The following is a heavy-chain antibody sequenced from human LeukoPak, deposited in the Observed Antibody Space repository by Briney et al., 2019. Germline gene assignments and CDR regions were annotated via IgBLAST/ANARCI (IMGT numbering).Heavy chain of an antibody. J-gene: IGHJ3*02. CDR3: AAEQQLVYGVFNI. CDR1: GFTFSGYW. Sequence: GGSLRLSCAASGFTFSGYWMSWVRQAPGRGLEWVANIKQDGSEKYYVDSVKGRFTISRDNAKNSLYLQLNSLRAGDTAVYYCAAEQQLVYGVFNIWGQGTMVTVSS. V-gene: IGHV3-7*03. CDR2: IKQDGSEK. D-gene: IGHD6-13*01.